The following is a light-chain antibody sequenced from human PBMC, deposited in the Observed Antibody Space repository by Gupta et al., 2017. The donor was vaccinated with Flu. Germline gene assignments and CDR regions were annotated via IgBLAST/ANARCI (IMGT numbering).Light chain of an antibody. CDR2: EVS. CDR1: SSDVGGYDY. CDR3: SSYTSTNTVVV. J-gene: IGLJ2*01. V-gene: IGLV2-14*01. Sequence: QSALTQPASVSGSPGQSIAISCTGTSSDVGGYDYVSWYQQHPGKAPKLILFEVSRRPGGISDRFSGPKSGNTASLTISGLLAEDEAFYYCSSYTSTNTVVVFGGGTKLTVL.